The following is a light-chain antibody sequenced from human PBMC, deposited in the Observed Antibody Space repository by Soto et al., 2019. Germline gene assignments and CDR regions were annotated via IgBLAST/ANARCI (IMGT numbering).Light chain of an antibody. Sequence: EIVMTQSPATLSVSPGERATLSCRASQSVSSSLAWYQQKPGQAPRLPIYGASTRATGVPARFSGSGSGTEFTLTFSSLQSEDFAVYYCQQYNDWLTFGGGTKVEIK. CDR1: QSVSSS. V-gene: IGKV3-15*01. J-gene: IGKJ4*01. CDR2: GAS. CDR3: QQYNDWLT.